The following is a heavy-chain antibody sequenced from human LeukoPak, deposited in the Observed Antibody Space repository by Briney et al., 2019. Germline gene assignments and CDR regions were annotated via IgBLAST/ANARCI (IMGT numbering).Heavy chain of an antibody. Sequence: GASVKVSCKASGYTFTSYYMHWVRQAPGQGLEWMGIINPSGGSTSYAQKFQGRVTMTRDMSTSTVYMELSSLRSEDTAVYYCARDPKGIVGATGNTGAFDYWGQGTLVTVSS. CDR1: GYTFTSYY. CDR2: INPSGGST. D-gene: IGHD1-26*01. V-gene: IGHV1-46*01. CDR3: ARDPKGIVGATGNTGAFDY. J-gene: IGHJ4*02.